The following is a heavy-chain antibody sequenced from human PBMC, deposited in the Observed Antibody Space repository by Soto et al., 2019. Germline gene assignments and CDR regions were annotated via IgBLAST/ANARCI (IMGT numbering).Heavy chain of an antibody. D-gene: IGHD3-10*01. CDR2: IDPNSGGT. V-gene: IGHV1-2*04. Sequence: GASVKVSCKTSGYTFTGYYIHWVRQAPGLGLEWMGWIDPNSGGTNSVQKFQGWVTMTRDTSISTAYMELDRLTSDDTAVDDCAREFTGWPPYGVDSWGQGTLVTVS. CDR3: AREFTGWPPYGVDS. CDR1: GYTFTGYY. J-gene: IGHJ4*02.